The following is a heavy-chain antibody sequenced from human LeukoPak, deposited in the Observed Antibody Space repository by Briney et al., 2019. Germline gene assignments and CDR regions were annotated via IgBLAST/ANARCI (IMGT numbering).Heavy chain of an antibody. CDR2: ISYDGSNK. CDR1: GFTFSSSA. J-gene: IGHJ4*02. Sequence: GRSLRLSCAASGFTFSSSAMHWVRQAPDKGLEWVAVISYDGSNKHYADSVKGRFTISRDNAKNSLYLQMNSLRAEDTAVYYCARVSYDSWGYYFDYWGQGTLVTVSS. V-gene: IGHV3-30-3*01. CDR3: ARVSYDSWGYYFDY. D-gene: IGHD3-22*01.